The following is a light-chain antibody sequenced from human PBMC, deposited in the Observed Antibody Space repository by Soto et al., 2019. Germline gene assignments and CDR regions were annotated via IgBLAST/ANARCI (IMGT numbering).Light chain of an antibody. CDR2: DAS. CDR3: KRYTAYPRA. Sequence: DILMTQSPSTLSASVGDRITITCRASQSISGWLAWYQQKPGKAPNLLIFDASSLASGVPARFSGSGTGTEFTLTISRLQPDDFASYSCKRYTAYPRAFGQGTQVAVK. J-gene: IGKJ1*01. V-gene: IGKV1-5*01. CDR1: QSISGW.